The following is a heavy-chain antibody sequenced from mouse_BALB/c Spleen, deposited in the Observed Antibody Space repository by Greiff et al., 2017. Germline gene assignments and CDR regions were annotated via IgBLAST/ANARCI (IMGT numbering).Heavy chain of an antibody. Sequence: VKLQESGPGLVQPSQSLSITCTVSGFSLTSYGVHWVRQSPGKGLEWLGVIWSGGSTDYNAAFISRLSISKDNSKSQVFFKMNSLQANDTAIYYCARNPPLLLRYSMDYWGQGTSVTVSS. J-gene: IGHJ4*01. D-gene: IGHD1-1*01. CDR1: GFSLTSYG. CDR3: ARNPPLLLRYSMDY. V-gene: IGHV2-2*02. CDR2: IWSGGST.